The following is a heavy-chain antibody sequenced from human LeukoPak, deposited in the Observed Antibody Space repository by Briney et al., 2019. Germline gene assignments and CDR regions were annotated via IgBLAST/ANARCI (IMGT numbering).Heavy chain of an antibody. V-gene: IGHV3-21*01. Sequence: GGSLRLSCAASGFTFSSYSMNWVRQAPGKGLEWVSSISSSSSYTYYADSVKGRFTISRDNAKNSLYLQMNSLRAEDTAVYYCARDITMIDDRPPDYWGQGTLVTVSS. CDR3: ARDITMIDDRPPDY. D-gene: IGHD3-22*01. CDR1: GFTFSSYS. CDR2: ISSSSSYT. J-gene: IGHJ4*02.